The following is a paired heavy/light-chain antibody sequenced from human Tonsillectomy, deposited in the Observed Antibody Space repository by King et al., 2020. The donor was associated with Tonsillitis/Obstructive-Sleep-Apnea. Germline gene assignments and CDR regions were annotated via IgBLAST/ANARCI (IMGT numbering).Light chain of an antibody. J-gene: IGKJ1*01. V-gene: IGKV1-39*01. CDR3: QQSYSTPPT. CDR2: AAS. Sequence: DIQMTQSPSSLSASVGDRVAITCRASQSISSYLNWYQQKPGKAPKLLIYAASSLQSGVPSRFGGSGSGTDFTLTISSLQPEDFATYYCQQSYSTPPTFGQGTKVEIK. CDR1: QSISSY.
Heavy chain of an antibody. CDR3: ARDSSGIVIFERPGGPYYFDY. Sequence: QVQLVQSGAEVKKPGSSVKVSCKASGGTFTSYAISWVRQAPGQGLEWMGGIIPILDTPKYAQKFLGRVTITADESTSTAYMELSSLRSEDTAVYYCARDSSGIVIFERPGGPYYFDYWGQGTLVTVSS. V-gene: IGHV1-69*01. CDR1: GGTFTSYA. J-gene: IGHJ4*02. CDR2: IIPILDTP. D-gene: IGHD3-3*02.